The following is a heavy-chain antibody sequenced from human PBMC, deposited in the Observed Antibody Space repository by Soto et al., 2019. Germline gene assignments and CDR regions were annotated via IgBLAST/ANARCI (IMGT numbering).Heavy chain of an antibody. V-gene: IGHV1-18*01. D-gene: IGHD2-21*01. CDR2: ISAYNGNT. CDR1: GYKFISNS. CDR3: ARGAFCGGAPGCRDMDV. J-gene: IGHJ6*02. Sequence: QIQLVQSGGEVKKPGASVKVSCKSSGYKFISNSITWVRQAPGQGLEWMGRISAYNGNTNYAQKLQGRVTMTTDTSTNTAYMELRSRRSDDTAVYYCARGAFCGGAPGCRDMDVWGQGTTVTVSS.